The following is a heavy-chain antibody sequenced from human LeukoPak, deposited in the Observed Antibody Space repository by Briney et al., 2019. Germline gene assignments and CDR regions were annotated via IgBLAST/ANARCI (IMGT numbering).Heavy chain of an antibody. CDR2: IHIRGST. CDR1: GGSISNFY. Sequence: SETLSLTCTVSGGSISNFYWGWIRQPAGKGLEWIGRIHIRGSTDYSPSLKSRVSMSVDTSKNQFFLRLRSVTAADTAVYYCARATETFSWFLQHWGQGTLVTVSS. V-gene: IGHV4-4*07. D-gene: IGHD6-13*01. CDR3: ARATETFSWFLQH. J-gene: IGHJ1*01.